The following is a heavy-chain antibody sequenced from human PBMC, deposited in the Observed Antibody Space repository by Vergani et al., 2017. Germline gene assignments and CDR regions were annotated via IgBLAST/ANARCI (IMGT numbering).Heavy chain of an antibody. CDR3: ARDFGPDCSGGSCPPDY. CDR1: GFTFSSDA. Sequence: QVQLVASGGGVVQPGRSLRLSCAASGFTFSSDAMHWVRQAPDKGLEWVAVISYDGSNKYYADSVKGRFTISSNNSKNTLYLQMNSLRAEDTAVYYCARDFGPDCSGGSCPPDYWGQGTLVTVSS. V-gene: IGHV3-30*04. CDR2: ISYDGSNK. D-gene: IGHD2-15*01. J-gene: IGHJ4*02.